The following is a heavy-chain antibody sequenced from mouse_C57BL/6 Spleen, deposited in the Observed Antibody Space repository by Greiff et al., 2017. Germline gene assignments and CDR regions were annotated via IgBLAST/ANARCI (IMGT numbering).Heavy chain of an antibody. CDR1: GYTFTGYW. J-gene: IGHJ3*01. Sequence: VQLQESGAELMKPGASVKLSCKATGYTFTGYWIEWVKQRPGHGLEWIGEILPGSGSTNYNAKFKGKATFTADTSSNTAYMQLSSLTTEDSAIYYCARRFAYWGQGTLVTVSA. V-gene: IGHV1-9*01. CDR3: ARRFAY. CDR2: ILPGSGST.